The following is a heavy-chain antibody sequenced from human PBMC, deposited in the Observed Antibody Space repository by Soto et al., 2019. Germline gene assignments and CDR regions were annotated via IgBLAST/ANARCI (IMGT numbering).Heavy chain of an antibody. J-gene: IGHJ5*02. D-gene: IGHD3-10*01. CDR1: GGTFSSYT. CDR3: ARGRVMVRDNWFDP. Sequence: SVKVSCKASGGTFSSYTISWVRQAPGQGLEWMGRIIPILGIANYAQKFQGRVTITADKSTSTAYMELSSLRSEDTAVYYCARGRVMVRDNWFDPWGQGTLVTVSS. V-gene: IGHV1-69*02. CDR2: IIPILGIA.